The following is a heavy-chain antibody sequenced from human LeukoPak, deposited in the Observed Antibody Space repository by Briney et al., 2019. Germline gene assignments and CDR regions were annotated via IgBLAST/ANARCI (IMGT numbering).Heavy chain of an antibody. J-gene: IGHJ2*01. CDR1: GGSISTSNYY. D-gene: IGHD6-13*01. CDR2: IFYSGST. Sequence: SETLSLTCTVSGGSISTSNYYWGWIRQPPGKGLEWIGNIFYSGSTYYSPSLKSRVTISLDTSRNQFSLKLSSVTAADTAVYYCARVSSSWYQDWYFDLWGRGTRVTVSS. CDR3: ARVSSSWYQDWYFDL. V-gene: IGHV4-39*07.